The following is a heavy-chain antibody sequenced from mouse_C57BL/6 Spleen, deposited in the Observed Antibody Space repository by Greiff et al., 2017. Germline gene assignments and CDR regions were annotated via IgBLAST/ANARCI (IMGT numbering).Heavy chain of an antibody. CDR3: ARFITTVVAYEGFAY. D-gene: IGHD1-1*01. Sequence: QVQLQQPGTELVKPGASVKLSCKASGYTFTSYWMNWVKQRPGQGLEWIGNINPSNGGTNYNEKFKSKATLTVDKSSSTAYRQLSSLTSEDSSVYYCARFITTVVAYEGFAYWGQGTLVTVSA. CDR2: INPSNGGT. J-gene: IGHJ3*01. CDR1: GYTFTSYW. V-gene: IGHV1-53*01.